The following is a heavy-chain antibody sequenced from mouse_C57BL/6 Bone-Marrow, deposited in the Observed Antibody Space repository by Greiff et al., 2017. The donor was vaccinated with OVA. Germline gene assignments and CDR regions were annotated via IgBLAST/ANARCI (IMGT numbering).Heavy chain of an antibody. D-gene: IGHD5-5*01. J-gene: IGHJ3*01. CDR3: AILPYGGFAY. CDR1: AHTVPRYR. CDR2: IHPTSGST. Sequence: VQLPQPGAALVKPGASVKCCPHASAHTVPRYRLHWGDARPPQGHEWIGMIHPTSGSTNYNEKFKSKATLTVDKSSSTAYMQLSSLTSEDSAVYYCAILPYGGFAYWGQGTLVTVSA. V-gene: IGHV1-64*01.